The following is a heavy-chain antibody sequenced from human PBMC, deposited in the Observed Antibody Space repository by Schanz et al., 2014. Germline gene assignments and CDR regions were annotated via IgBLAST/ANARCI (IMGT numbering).Heavy chain of an antibody. J-gene: IGHJ3*02. CDR1: GFTFTNYA. Sequence: DVQLLESGGGLVQPGGSLRLSCAASGFTFTNYAMSWVRQAPGMGLEWVSAISGRDGSTYYADSVRGRFTISRDNSKSTLYLQMNSLRAEDTAVYYCAKGRFGELSAFDIWGQGTMVTVSS. D-gene: IGHD3-10*01. CDR3: AKGRFGELSAFDI. V-gene: IGHV3-23*01. CDR2: ISGRDGST.